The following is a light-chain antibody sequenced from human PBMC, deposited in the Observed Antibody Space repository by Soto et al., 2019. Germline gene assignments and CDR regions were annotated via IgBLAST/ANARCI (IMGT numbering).Light chain of an antibody. CDR1: RSISTY. V-gene: IGKV1-39*01. CDR2: AAS. CDR3: QVSDSTWT. Sequence: DIQMTQSPPSLSASVGDTVTITCRASRSISTYLNWYQQKPGKAPNLLIYAASTLQSGVPSRFSGSGSGTDFTLTISSLQAEDCATYYCQVSDSTWTFGQGTKVQIK. J-gene: IGKJ1*01.